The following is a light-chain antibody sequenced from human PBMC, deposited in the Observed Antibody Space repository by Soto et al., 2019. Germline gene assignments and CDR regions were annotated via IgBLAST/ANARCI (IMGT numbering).Light chain of an antibody. CDR3: CSYAGSRV. CDR1: SRDVGSYNL. J-gene: IGLJ3*02. CDR2: EGS. Sequence: QSVLTQPASVSGSPGQSITISCTGTSRDVGSYNLVSWYQQHPGKAPKLMIYEGSKRPSGVSNRFSGSKSGNTASLTISGLQAEDEADYYCCSYAGSRVFGGGTKVTVL. V-gene: IGLV2-23*01.